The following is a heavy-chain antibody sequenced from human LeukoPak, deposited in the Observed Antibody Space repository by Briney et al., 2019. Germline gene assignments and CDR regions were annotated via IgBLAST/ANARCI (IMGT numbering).Heavy chain of an antibody. CDR3: ARDHITRFDWLLSTKKTPFDY. J-gene: IGHJ4*02. CDR2: ISAYNGNT. D-gene: IGHD3-9*01. CDR1: GYTFTSYG. Sequence: PLASMKVSCKASGYTFTSYGITWVRQAPGQGLEWMGWISAYNGNTNYAQKLQGRVTMTTDTSTSTAYMELRSLRSDDTAVYYCARDHITRFDWLLSTKKTPFDYWGQGTLVTVSS. V-gene: IGHV1-18*01.